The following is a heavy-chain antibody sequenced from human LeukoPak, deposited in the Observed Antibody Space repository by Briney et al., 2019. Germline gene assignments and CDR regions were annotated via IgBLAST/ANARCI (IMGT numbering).Heavy chain of an antibody. V-gene: IGHV4-59*08. Sequence: PSETLSLTCTVSGGSISSYYWSWIRQPPGKGLEWIGYIYYSGRTNYNPSLKSRVTISVDTSKKQFSLKLSSVTAADTAVYYCARGYSSSSGRPDYWGQGTLVTVSS. J-gene: IGHJ4*02. D-gene: IGHD6-6*01. CDR3: ARGYSSSSGRPDY. CDR2: IYYSGRT. CDR1: GGSISSYY.